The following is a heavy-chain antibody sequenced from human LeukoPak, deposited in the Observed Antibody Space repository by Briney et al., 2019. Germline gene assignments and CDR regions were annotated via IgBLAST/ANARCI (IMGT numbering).Heavy chain of an antibody. CDR2: IKGDGSHT. V-gene: IGHV3-74*01. CDR3: VRDGDAYNFDC. J-gene: IGHJ4*02. Sequence: GGSLRLSCAASGFFFRNYWMHWVRQAPGKGLAWVSRIKGDGSHTSYADSVKGRFTISRDNARNTLYLQMNSLRAEDTAIYYCVRDGDAYNFDCWGQGTLVTVSS. D-gene: IGHD5-24*01. CDR1: GFFFRNYW.